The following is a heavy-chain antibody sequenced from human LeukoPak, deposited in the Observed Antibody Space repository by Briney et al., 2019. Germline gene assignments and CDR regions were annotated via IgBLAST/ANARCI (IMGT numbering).Heavy chain of an antibody. CDR2: ISGSGGST. Sequence: PGGSLRLSCAASGFTFSSYAMSWVRQAPGKGLEWVSAISGSGGSTYYADSVKGRFTISRDNSKNTLYLQMNSLRAEDTAVYYCAKDGDIVVVVAGLYYFDYWGQGTLVTVSS. J-gene: IGHJ4*02. CDR3: AKDGDIVVVVAGLYYFDY. D-gene: IGHD2-15*01. V-gene: IGHV3-23*01. CDR1: GFTFSSYA.